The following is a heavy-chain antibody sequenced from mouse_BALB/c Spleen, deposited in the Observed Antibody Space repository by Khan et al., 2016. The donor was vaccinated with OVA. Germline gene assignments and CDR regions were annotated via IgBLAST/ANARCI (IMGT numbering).Heavy chain of an antibody. CDR2: ISYSGVT. CDR1: GYSITSGYA. J-gene: IGHJ2*01. CDR3: ARGNYYGYYFDC. Sequence: EVKLQESGPGLVKPSQSLSLTCTVTGYSITSGYAWNWIRQFPGNKLEWMGYISYSGVTSYTPSLKSRISITRDTSKNQFFLQLNSVTTEDTATYYCARGNYYGYYFDCWGQGNTLPGSS. V-gene: IGHV3-2*02. D-gene: IGHD1-1*01.